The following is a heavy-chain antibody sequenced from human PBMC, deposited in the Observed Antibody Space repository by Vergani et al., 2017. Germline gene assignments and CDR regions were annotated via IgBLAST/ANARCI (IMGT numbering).Heavy chain of an antibody. Sequence: QVQLQQWGAGLLKPSETLSLTCAVYGGSFSGYYWSWIRQPPGKGLEWIGEINHSGSTNYNPSLKSRVTISVDTSKNQFSLKLSSVTAADTAVYYCARALRGSGGDYWGQGTRGTVAS. CDR2: INHSGST. J-gene: IGHJ4*02. CDR3: ARALRGSGGDY. D-gene: IGHD6-25*01. CDR1: GGSFSGYY. V-gene: IGHV4-34*01.